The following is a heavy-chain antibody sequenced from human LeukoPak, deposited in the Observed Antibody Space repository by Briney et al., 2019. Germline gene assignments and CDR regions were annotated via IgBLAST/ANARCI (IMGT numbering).Heavy chain of an antibody. CDR3: ARAVAHYFDY. V-gene: IGHV4-34*01. Sequence: SETLSLTCAVYGGSFSGYYWSWIRQPPGKGLEWIGEINHSGSTYYNPSLKSRVTISLDTSTNQFSLKLNSVTAADTALYFCARAVAHYFDYWGQGTLVTVSS. D-gene: IGHD6-19*01. J-gene: IGHJ4*02. CDR1: GGSFSGYY. CDR2: INHSGST.